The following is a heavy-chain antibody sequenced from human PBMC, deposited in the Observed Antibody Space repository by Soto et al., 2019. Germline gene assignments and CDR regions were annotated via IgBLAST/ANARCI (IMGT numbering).Heavy chain of an antibody. CDR3: AKDPRSYPRYYYDS. V-gene: IGHV3-23*01. D-gene: IGHD1-26*01. CDR1: GFTFSDYG. CDR2: ITTTPTLT. Sequence: GGPLILSFTGSGFTFSDYGMTWVRQTPGRELEWVSLITTTPTLTYYAHSVKGRFTVSRDNSESTLFLLMHNLRADNTAVYYCAKDPRSYPRYYYDSWGQGTLVTVSS. J-gene: IGHJ4*02.